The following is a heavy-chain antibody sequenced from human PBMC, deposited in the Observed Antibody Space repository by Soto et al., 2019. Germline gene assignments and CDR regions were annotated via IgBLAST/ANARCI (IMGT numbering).Heavy chain of an antibody. Sequence: SGWSLRLSCAASGFTVSSNYMNWVRQAPGKGLEWVSVIYSGGSTYYADSVKGRFTISRDNSKNTLYLQMNSLRAEDTAVYYCASVGYRMPHDNYHGMDVWGQGTTVTVS. CDR1: GFTVSSNY. D-gene: IGHD2-15*01. CDR3: ASVGYRMPHDNYHGMDV. J-gene: IGHJ6*02. V-gene: IGHV3-53*01. CDR2: IYSGGST.